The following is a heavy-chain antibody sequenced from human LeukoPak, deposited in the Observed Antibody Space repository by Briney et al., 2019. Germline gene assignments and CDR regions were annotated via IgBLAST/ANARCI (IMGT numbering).Heavy chain of an antibody. J-gene: IGHJ3*02. CDR3: ARETDAFDI. CDR2: IWFGGSNK. CDR1: GFIFSNDA. V-gene: IGHV3-33*01. Sequence: GGSLRLSCAASGFIFSNDAMHWVRQAPGKGLEWVAFIWFGGSNKHYADSVKGRFTISRDNSKNTLYLQMNSLRAEDTAVYYCARETDAFDIWGQGTMVTVSS.